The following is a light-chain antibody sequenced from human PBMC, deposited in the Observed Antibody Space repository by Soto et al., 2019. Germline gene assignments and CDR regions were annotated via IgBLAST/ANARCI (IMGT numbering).Light chain of an antibody. J-gene: IGLJ1*01. CDR2: EVT. Sequence: QSALTQPASVSGSPGQSITISCAGTSGEVGRYNHDAWYQQHPGKAPKLMIYEVTKRPSGVSNRFSGSKSGNTASLNISGLQAEDEADYYCISYTGSSTSYVFGTGTKVTVL. V-gene: IGLV2-14*01. CDR1: SGEVGRYNH. CDR3: ISYTGSSTSYV.